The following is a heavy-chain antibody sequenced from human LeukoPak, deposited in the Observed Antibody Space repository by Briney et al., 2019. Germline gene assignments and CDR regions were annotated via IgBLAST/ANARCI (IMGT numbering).Heavy chain of an antibody. V-gene: IGHV1-69*05. CDR3: ARDYYYDSSGFDAFDI. J-gene: IGHJ3*02. D-gene: IGHD3-22*01. Sequence: ASVKVSCKASGCTFSSYAISWVRQAPGQGLEWMGGIIPIFGTANYAQKFQGRVTITTDESTSTAYMELSSLRSEDLAVYYCARDYYYDSSGFDAFDIWGQGTMVTVSS. CDR2: IIPIFGTA. CDR1: GCTFSSYA.